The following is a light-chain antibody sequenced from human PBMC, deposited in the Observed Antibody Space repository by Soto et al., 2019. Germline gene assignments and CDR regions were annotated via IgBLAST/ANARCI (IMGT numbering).Light chain of an antibody. CDR1: QSISSS. Sequence: DIRMTQSPSTLSASVGDRVTITCRASQSISSSLAWYQQKPGKAPKLLIYDASSLESGVPARFSGSGSGTEFTLTISSLQPDDFATYYCQQYDTYPWTFGQGTKVDIK. J-gene: IGKJ1*01. V-gene: IGKV1-5*01. CDR2: DAS. CDR3: QQYDTYPWT.